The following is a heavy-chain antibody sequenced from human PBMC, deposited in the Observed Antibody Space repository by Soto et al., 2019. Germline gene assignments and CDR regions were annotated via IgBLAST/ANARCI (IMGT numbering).Heavy chain of an antibody. Sequence: TLSLTCTVSGGSISSYYWSWIRQPPGKALEWLARIDWDDDKYYSTSLKTRLTISKDTSKNQVVLTMTNMDPVDTATYYCARDYGGNVDYWGQGTLVTVSS. CDR1: GGSISSYYW. J-gene: IGHJ4*02. CDR2: IDWDDDK. D-gene: IGHD4-17*01. CDR3: ARDYGGNVDY. V-gene: IGHV2-70*11.